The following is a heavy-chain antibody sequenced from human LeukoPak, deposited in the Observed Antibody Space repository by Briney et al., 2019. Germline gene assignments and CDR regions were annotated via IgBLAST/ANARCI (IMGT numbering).Heavy chain of an antibody. Sequence: ASVKVSCKASGYTFTNYYIHWVRQAPGQGLEWMGIINPSGGSTSYTQKFQGRVTMTRDMSTSTVYMELSSLRSEDTAVYYCARARVGATFYYYMDVWGKGTTVIVSS. D-gene: IGHD1-26*01. CDR2: INPSGGST. CDR3: ARARVGATFYYYMDV. CDR1: GYTFTNYY. V-gene: IGHV1-46*01. J-gene: IGHJ6*03.